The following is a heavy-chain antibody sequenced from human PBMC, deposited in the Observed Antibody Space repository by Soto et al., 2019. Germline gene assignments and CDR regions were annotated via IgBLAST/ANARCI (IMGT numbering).Heavy chain of an antibody. CDR2: ISAYDGDT. Sequence: QVQLVQSGAEVKKPGASVKVSCKASGYTFNSYGISWLRQAPGQGLEWMGWISAYDGDTKYAQKFQGRVTMTPDTSTSTANMEVRSLRSDDTAVYYCARSSGTSYIWFDPWGQGTLVTVSS. CDR3: ARSSGTSYIWFDP. D-gene: IGHD1-26*01. J-gene: IGHJ5*02. V-gene: IGHV1-18*01. CDR1: GYTFNSYG.